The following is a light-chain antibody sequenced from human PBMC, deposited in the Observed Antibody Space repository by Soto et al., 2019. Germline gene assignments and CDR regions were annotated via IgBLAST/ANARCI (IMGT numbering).Light chain of an antibody. CDR1: QSISTW. J-gene: IGKJ4*01. V-gene: IGKV1-5*03. Sequence: DIQMTQSPSTLSASVGDRVTITCRASQSISTWLAWYQQKPGKAPKLLIYKASSLEGGVPSRFSGSGSGTEFNITVSSLRPDDFATYYCRQYNTYPLTFGGGTKVDIK. CDR2: KAS. CDR3: RQYNTYPLT.